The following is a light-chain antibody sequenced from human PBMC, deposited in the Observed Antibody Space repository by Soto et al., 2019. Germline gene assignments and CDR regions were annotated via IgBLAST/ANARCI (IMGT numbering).Light chain of an antibody. J-gene: IGKJ5*01. CDR3: QQYVAYRIT. CDR1: QSISSW. CDR2: KAS. Sequence: DSRATRWPSTQTSVVGVRVTNTCLASQSISSWLAWYQQKPGKAPKLLIYKASSLESGVPSRFSVCGSGTEYTLTLSRLQPEDSATSYCQQYVAYRITFGQGTRLEIK. V-gene: IGKV1-5*03.